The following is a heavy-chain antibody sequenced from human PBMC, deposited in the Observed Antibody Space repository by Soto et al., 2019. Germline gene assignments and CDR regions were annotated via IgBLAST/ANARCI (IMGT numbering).Heavy chain of an antibody. CDR3: ARDSSGSGLDYGMDV. CDR1: GFTFNDHY. D-gene: IGHD3-10*01. Sequence: QVQLVESGGGLVKPGGSLRLSCAASGFTFNDHYMTWIRQAPGKGLEWVSFISSDSIYTNSADSVKGRFTISRDNANNLLYLQMSSLRVEDTAVYYCARDSSGSGLDYGMDVWGQGTTVAVSS. CDR2: ISSDSIYT. J-gene: IGHJ6*02. V-gene: IGHV3-11*06.